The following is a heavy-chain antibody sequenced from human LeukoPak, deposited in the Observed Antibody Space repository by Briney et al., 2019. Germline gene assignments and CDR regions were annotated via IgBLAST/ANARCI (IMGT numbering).Heavy chain of an antibody. CDR3: AKDQDIVVVPAPWFDP. J-gene: IGHJ5*02. CDR2: IIPILGIA. CDR1: GGTFSSYA. V-gene: IGHV1-69*04. Sequence: ASVKVSCKASGGTFSSYAISWVRQAPGQGLEWMGRIIPILGIANYAQKFQGRVTITADKSTSTAYMELSSLRSEDTAVYYCAKDQDIVVVPAPWFDPWGQGTLVTVSS. D-gene: IGHD2-2*01.